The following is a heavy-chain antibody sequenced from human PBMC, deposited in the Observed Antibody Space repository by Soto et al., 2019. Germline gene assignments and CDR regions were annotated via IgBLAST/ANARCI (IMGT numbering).Heavy chain of an antibody. J-gene: IGHJ4*02. CDR1: GFTFSEYS. CDR3: ARARGNDWYSDY. V-gene: IGHV3-21*01. D-gene: IGHD5-12*01. Sequence: GGSLRLSCTASGFTFSEYSMSWVRQAPGKGLEWVSSITHSGTYVYYADSVKGRFTISRDSASNSLFLQMTSLRAEDTAVYHCARARGNDWYSDYWGQGTLVTVSS. CDR2: ITHSGTYV.